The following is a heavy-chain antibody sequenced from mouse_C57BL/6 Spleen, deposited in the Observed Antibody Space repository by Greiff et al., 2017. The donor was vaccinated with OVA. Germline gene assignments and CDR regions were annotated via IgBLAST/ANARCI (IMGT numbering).Heavy chain of an antibody. CDR2: IRLKSDNYAT. V-gene: IGHV6-3*01. D-gene: IGHD2-3*01. J-gene: IGHJ3*01. CDR1: GFTFSNYW. CDR3: TAGYYSFAY. Sequence: EVKVVESGGGLVQPGGSMKLSCVASGFTFSNYWMNWVRQSPEKGLEWVAQIRLKSDNYATHYAESVKGRFTISRDDSKSSVYLQMNNLRAEDTGIYYCTAGYYSFAYWGQGTLVTVSA.